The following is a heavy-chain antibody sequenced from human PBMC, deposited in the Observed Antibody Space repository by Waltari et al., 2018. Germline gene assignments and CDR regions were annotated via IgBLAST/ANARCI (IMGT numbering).Heavy chain of an antibody. V-gene: IGHV4-38-2*01. J-gene: IGHJ4*02. CDR3: ARAGATGVMS. CDR1: GYSIRRGYY. CDR2: IYHSGST. Sequence: QVQLQESGPGLVKPSETLSLTCAVSGYSIRRGYYWGWLRQPPGKGLEWIGSIYHSGSTYYNPSIKSRVTISVDTSKNQFSLKLSSVTAADTAVYYCARAGATGVMSWGQGTLVTVSS. D-gene: IGHD1-26*01.